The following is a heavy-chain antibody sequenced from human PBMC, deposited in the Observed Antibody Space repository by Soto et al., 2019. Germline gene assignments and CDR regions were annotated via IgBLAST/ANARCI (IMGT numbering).Heavy chain of an antibody. D-gene: IGHD6-19*01. J-gene: IGHJ4*02. Sequence: ASVKVSCKASGYTFTSYAMHWVRQAPGQRLEWMGWINAGNGNTKYSQKIQGRDNITRDTSASTAYMELSSLRSLDTAVYYCARVSIAVAGFDYWGQGTLVTVSS. CDR1: GYTFTSYA. CDR3: ARVSIAVAGFDY. CDR2: INAGNGNT. V-gene: IGHV1-3*01.